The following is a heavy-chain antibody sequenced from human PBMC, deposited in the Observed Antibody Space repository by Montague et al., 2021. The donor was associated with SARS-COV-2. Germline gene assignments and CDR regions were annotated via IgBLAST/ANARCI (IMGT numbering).Heavy chain of an antibody. CDR1: GFNFSDYY. D-gene: IGHD6-6*01. V-gene: IGHV3-11*06. J-gene: IGHJ5*02. CDR2: ISSSTTYA. Sequence: SLRLSCAASGFNFSDYYITWVRQAPGKGLEWVAYISSSTTYANYADSLKGRFTLSRDNTKKSVYLQMNRLRAEDTGVYYCAREGHLATRPGWSNWFDPWGQGTLVTVSS. CDR3: AREGHLATRPGWSNWFDP.